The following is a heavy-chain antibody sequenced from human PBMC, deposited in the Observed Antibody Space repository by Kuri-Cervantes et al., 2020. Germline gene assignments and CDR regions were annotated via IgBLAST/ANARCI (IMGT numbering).Heavy chain of an antibody. CDR3: ARRPGGWFSRDYYYMDV. CDR2: ISSSGSTI. V-gene: IGHV3-48*03. Sequence: GESLKISCAASGFTFSSYAMNWVRQAPGKGLEWVSYISSSGSTIYYADSVKGRLTISRDNAKNSLYLQMNSLRAEDTAVYYCARRPGGWFSRDYYYMDVWGKGTTVTVSS. D-gene: IGHD2-15*01. CDR1: GFTFSSYA. J-gene: IGHJ6*03.